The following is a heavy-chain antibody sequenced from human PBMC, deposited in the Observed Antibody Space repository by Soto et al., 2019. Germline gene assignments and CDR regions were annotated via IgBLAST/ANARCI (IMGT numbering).Heavy chain of an antibody. Sequence: SVKVSCKASGGTFSSYAISWVRQAPGQGLEWMGGIIPIFGTANYAQKFQGRVTITADESTSTAYMELSSLRSEDTAVYYCARSQAESSGFWSGYYIGNWFDPWGQGTMVTVS. V-gene: IGHV1-69*13. CDR1: GGTFSSYA. CDR2: IIPIFGTA. D-gene: IGHD3-3*01. CDR3: ARSQAESSGFWSGYYIGNWFDP. J-gene: IGHJ5*02.